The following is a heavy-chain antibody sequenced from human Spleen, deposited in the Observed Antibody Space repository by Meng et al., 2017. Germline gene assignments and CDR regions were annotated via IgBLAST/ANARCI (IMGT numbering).Heavy chain of an antibody. D-gene: IGHD5/OR15-5a*01. CDR2: ISISGETT. V-gene: IGHV3-23*01. CDR3: ARLSAVAVSNTDFYVKNV. Sequence: GESLKISCAASGFTFSNYEMNWVRQAPGKGLEWVSSISISGETTRYADSVKGRFTVSRDNSRSTLHLQMNSLRAEDTAMYYCARLSAVAVSNTDFYVKNVWGQGTTVTVPS. CDR1: GFTFSNYE. J-gene: IGHJ6*02.